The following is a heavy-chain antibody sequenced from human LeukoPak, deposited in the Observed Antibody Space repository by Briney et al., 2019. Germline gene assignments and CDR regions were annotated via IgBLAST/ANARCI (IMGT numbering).Heavy chain of an antibody. V-gene: IGHV1-18*01. Sequence: GASVKVSCKASGYTFTSYAMNWVRQAPGQGLEWMGWISAYNGNTNYAQKLQGRVTMTTDTSTSTAYMELRSLRSDDTAVYYCARDSRDSTYYMDVWGKGTTVTVAS. CDR2: ISAYNGNT. J-gene: IGHJ6*03. D-gene: IGHD2-21*01. CDR3: ARDSRDSTYYMDV. CDR1: GYTFTSYA.